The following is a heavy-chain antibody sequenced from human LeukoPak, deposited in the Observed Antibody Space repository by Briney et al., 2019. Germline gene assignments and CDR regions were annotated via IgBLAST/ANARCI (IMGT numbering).Heavy chain of an antibody. CDR2: IYYSGST. CDR1: GGSISSYY. CDR3: ARIIDYYDSSGYSVDAFDI. D-gene: IGHD3-22*01. Sequence: SETLSLTCTVSGGSISSYYWSWIRQPPGKGLEWIGYIYYSGSTNYNPSLKSRVTISVDTSKNQFSLKLSSVTAADTAVYYCARIIDYYDSSGYSVDAFDIWGQGTMVTVSS. V-gene: IGHV4-59*01. J-gene: IGHJ3*02.